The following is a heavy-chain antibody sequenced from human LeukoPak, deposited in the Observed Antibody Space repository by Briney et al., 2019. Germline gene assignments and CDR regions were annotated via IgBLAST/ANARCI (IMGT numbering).Heavy chain of an antibody. V-gene: IGHV4-4*07. CDR2: IYTSGST. J-gene: IGHJ1*01. Sequence: SETLSLTCTVSGGSISSYYWSWIRQPAGKGLEWIGRIYTSGSTNYNPSLKSRVTMSVDTSKNQFSLKLSSVTAADTAVYYCARGGYCSGGSCYSREYSQRWGQGTLVTVSS. D-gene: IGHD2-15*01. CDR3: ARGGYCSGGSCYSREYSQR. CDR1: GGSISSYY.